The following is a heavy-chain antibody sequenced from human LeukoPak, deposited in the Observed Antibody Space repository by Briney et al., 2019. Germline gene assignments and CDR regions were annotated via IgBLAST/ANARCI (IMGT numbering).Heavy chain of an antibody. Sequence: GGSLRLSCVASGFTVSSNYMSWVRQAPGKGLEWVSVIYSGGITHYADSVKGRFTISRDNSKNTLYLQMNRLRVEDTAVYYCARDVGYSGTWGQGTLVTVSS. CDR2: IYSGGIT. D-gene: IGHD5-12*01. CDR3: ARDVGYSGT. J-gene: IGHJ5*02. V-gene: IGHV3-53*01. CDR1: GFTVSSNY.